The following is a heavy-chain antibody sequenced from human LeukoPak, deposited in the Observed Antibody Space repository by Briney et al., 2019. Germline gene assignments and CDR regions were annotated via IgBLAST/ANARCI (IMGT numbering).Heavy chain of an antibody. Sequence: GGSLRLSCAASRFSFSAYPMGWVRQAPGKGLEWVANIKQDGSEKYYVDSVKGRFTISRDNAKNSLYLQMNSLRAEDTAVYYCARGLKIWGQGTMVTVSS. J-gene: IGHJ3*02. V-gene: IGHV3-7*01. CDR1: RFSFSAYP. D-gene: IGHD3-16*01. CDR3: ARGLKI. CDR2: IKQDGSEK.